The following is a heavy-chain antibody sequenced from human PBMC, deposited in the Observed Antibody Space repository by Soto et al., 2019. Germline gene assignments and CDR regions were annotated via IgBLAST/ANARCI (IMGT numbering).Heavy chain of an antibody. J-gene: IGHJ4*02. D-gene: IGHD4-17*01. Sequence: QVRLVQSGAEVKKPGSSVKVSCKASVGTFSNYAIAWLRQAPGQGLEWMGGIILPFGTPNYAQKFQGRVTISADESMTTAYMEMSGLTSEDTAVYYCARGPDYEGYFDYWGRGTLVTVSS. V-gene: IGHV1-69*12. CDR3: ARGPDYEGYFDY. CDR2: IILPFGTP. CDR1: VGTFSNYA.